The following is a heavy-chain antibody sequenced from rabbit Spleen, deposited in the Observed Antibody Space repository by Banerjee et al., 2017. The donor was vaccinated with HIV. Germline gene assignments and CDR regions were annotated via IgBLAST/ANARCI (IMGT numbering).Heavy chain of an antibody. Sequence: QEQLVESGGGLVQPGGSLKLSCKASGFDFSNYGVSWVRQAPGKGLEWIGYIEPIFGNTYYANWVNGRFTISSHNAQNTLYLQVSSLTAADTATYFCARDSIYAPFFSIAYALNLWGPGTLVTVS. D-gene: IGHD6-1*01. CDR1: GFDFSNYG. CDR2: IEPIFGNT. J-gene: IGHJ4*01. V-gene: IGHV1S47*01. CDR3: ARDSIYAPFFSIAYALNL.